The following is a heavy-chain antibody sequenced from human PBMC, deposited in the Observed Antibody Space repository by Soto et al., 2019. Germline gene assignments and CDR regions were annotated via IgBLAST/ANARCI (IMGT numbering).Heavy chain of an antibody. CDR2: ISYSADKT. CDR3: ARRARTATTNWGAFDV. CDR1: GFTFNTYV. V-gene: IGHV3-23*01. J-gene: IGHJ3*01. D-gene: IGHD1-1*01. Sequence: EVQLLESGGGLVQPGGSLRLSCAASGFTFNTYVMNWVRQAPGKGLEWVSTISYSADKTHYADAVKGRFTSSRDNSRDTLFLQMSSRRADDAAVYYCARRARTATTNWGAFDVWGQGTMVTVSS.